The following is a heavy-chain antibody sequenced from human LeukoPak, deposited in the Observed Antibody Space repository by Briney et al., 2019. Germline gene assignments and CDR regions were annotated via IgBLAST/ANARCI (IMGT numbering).Heavy chain of an antibody. Sequence: PGGSLRLSCAASGFTFSSYGMSWVRQAPGRGLEWVSAVSGSGGSTYYADSVKGRFTISRDNSKNTLYLQMNSLRAEDTAVYYCAKDLSDIVVVPAASFTYWGQGTLVTVSS. CDR2: VSGSGGST. J-gene: IGHJ4*02. CDR1: GFTFSSYG. CDR3: AKDLSDIVVVPAASFTY. V-gene: IGHV3-23*01. D-gene: IGHD2-2*01.